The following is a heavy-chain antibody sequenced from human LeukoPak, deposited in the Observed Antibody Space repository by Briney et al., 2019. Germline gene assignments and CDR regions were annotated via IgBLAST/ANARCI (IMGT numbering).Heavy chain of an antibody. J-gene: IGHJ6*03. D-gene: IGHD4-11*01. V-gene: IGHV3-7*01. CDR2: IKQDGSEK. Sequence: GGSLRLSCAASGFTFSSYWMTWVRQAPGKGLEWVANIKQDGSEKYYVDSVKGRFTISRDNAKNSLYLQMNSLRAEDTAVYYCSKVYSNYSPIRYYYYMDVWGKGTTVTVSS. CDR3: SKVYSNYSPIRYYYYMDV. CDR1: GFTFSSYW.